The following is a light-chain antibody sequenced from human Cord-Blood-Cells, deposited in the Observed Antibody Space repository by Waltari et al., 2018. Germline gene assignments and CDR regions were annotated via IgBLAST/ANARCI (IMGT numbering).Light chain of an antibody. J-gene: IGLJ3*02. V-gene: IGLV2-14*01. CDR1: SSDVGGYNY. CDR3: SSYTSSSTRV. CDR2: DVS. Sequence: QSALTQPASVSGSPGQSITISCTGTSSDVGGYNYVSWYQQHPGKAPKLMIYDVSNRPSGVSKRCSGAKAGDTAGLAIAGLRAEDEADYYCSSYTSSSTRVFGGGTKLTIL.